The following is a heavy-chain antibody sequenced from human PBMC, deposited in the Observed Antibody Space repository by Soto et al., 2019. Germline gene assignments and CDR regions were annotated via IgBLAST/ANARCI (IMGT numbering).Heavy chain of an antibody. J-gene: IGHJ4*02. D-gene: IGHD3-22*01. CDR2: ISYDGSNK. Sequence: PGGSLRLSCAASGFTFSSYGMHWVRQAPGKGLEWVAVISYDGSNKYYADSVKGRFTISRDNSKNTLYLQMNSLRAEDTAVYYCAKEGVYYYDSITYFDYWGQGTLVTVSS. CDR1: GFTFSSYG. V-gene: IGHV3-30*18. CDR3: AKEGVYYYDSITYFDY.